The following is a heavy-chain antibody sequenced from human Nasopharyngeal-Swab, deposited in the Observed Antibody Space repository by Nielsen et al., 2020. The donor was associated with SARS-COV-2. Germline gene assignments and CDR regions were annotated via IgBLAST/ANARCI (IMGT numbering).Heavy chain of an antibody. CDR3: ARDQIYKLVDP. V-gene: IGHV3-74*01. D-gene: IGHD5-24*01. CDR1: GFAFNTYW. CDR2: INGDGTSA. Sequence: GGSLRLSCAASGFAFNTYWMHWVRQAPGKGLVWVSHINGDGTSATYTDSVKGRFSISRVNAKNMVYLHMSSLRDEDTGVYFCARDQIYKLVDPWGQGTLVTVSS. J-gene: IGHJ5*02.